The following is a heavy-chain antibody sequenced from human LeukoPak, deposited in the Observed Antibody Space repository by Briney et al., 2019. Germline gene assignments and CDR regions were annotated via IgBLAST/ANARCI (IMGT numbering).Heavy chain of an antibody. J-gene: IGHJ4*02. CDR3: TRGWSNYRGY. CDR2: IRSKAYGGTT. D-gene: IGHD4-11*01. CDR1: GFTFGDYA. Sequence: GGSLRLSCTASGFTFGDYAMSWVRQAPGKGLEWVGFIRSKAYGGTTEYAASVKGGFTISRDDSKSIAYLQMNSLKTEDTAVYYCTRGWSNYRGYWGQGTLVTVSS. V-gene: IGHV3-49*04.